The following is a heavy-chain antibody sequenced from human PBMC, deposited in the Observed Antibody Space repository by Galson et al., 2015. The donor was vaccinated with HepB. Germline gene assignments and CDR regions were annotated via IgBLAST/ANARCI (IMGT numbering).Heavy chain of an antibody. CDR3: ATPPLPAAGTSASTGAVAEDGWYFDY. D-gene: IGHD6-13*01. V-gene: IGHV1-24*01. CDR2: FDPEDGET. CDR1: GYTLTELS. J-gene: IGHJ4*02. Sequence: SVKVSCKVSGYTLTELSMHWVRQAPGKGLEWMGGFDPEDGETIYAQKFQGRVTMTEDTSTDTAYMELSSLRSEDTAVYYCATPPLPAAGTSASTGAVAEDGWYFDYWGQGTLVTVSS.